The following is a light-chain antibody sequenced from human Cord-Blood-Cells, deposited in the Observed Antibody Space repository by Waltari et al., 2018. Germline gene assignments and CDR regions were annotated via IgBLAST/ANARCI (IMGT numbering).Light chain of an antibody. J-gene: IGKJ2*03. V-gene: IGKV3-20*01. CDR2: GAS. Sequence: EIVLTQSPGPPSLSPGERATLSCRASQSVSSSYLAWYQQKPGQAPRLLIYGASSRATGIPDRFSGSGSGTDFTLTISRLEPEDFAVYYCQQYGSSTYSFGQGTKLEIK. CDR3: QQYGSSTYS. CDR1: QSVSSSY.